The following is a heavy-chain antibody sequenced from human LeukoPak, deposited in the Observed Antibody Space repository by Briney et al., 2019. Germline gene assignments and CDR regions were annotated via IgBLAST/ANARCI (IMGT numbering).Heavy chain of an antibody. CDR3: ASDSYGDYLLDI. Sequence: GGSLRLSCAASGFTVSSNYMSWVRQAPGKGLEWVSVIYSGGSTYYADSVKGRFTISRDNSKNTLYLQMNSLRAEDTAVYYCASDSYGDYLLDIWGQGTMVTVSS. CDR2: IYSGGST. V-gene: IGHV3-66*02. D-gene: IGHD4-17*01. CDR1: GFTVSSNY. J-gene: IGHJ3*02.